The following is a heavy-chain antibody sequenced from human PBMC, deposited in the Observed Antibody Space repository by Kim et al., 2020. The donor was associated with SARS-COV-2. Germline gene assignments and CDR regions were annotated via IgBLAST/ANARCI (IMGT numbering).Heavy chain of an antibody. Sequence: SETLSLTCTVSGGSISSSSYYWGWIRQPPGKGLEWIGSIYYSGSTYYNPSLKSRVTISVDTSNNQFSLKLSSVTAADTAVYYCVRLRSRTRWGQGTLVTVSS. CDR3: VRLRSRTR. CDR2: IYYSGST. J-gene: IGHJ4*02. CDR1: GGSISSSSYY. V-gene: IGHV4-39*01. D-gene: IGHD1-7*01.